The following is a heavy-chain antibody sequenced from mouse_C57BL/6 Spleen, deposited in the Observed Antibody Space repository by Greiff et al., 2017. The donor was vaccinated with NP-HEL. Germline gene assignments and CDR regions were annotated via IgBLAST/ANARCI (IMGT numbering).Heavy chain of an antibody. CDR1: GFTFSSYG. CDR3: ARPFGSSYAMDY. Sequence: EVKLMESGGDLVKPGGSLKLSCAASGFTFSSYGMSWVRQTPDKRLEWVATISSGGSYTYYPDSVKGRFTISRDNAKNTLYLQMSSLKSEDTAMYYCARPFGSSYAMDYWGQGTSVTVSS. V-gene: IGHV5-6*01. CDR2: ISSGGSYT. D-gene: IGHD1-1*01. J-gene: IGHJ4*01.